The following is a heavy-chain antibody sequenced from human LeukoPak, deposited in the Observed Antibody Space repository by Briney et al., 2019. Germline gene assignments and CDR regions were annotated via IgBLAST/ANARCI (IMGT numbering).Heavy chain of an antibody. CDR1: GGSISSGGYS. V-gene: IGHV4-30-2*01. CDR2: IYHSGST. D-gene: IGHD4/OR15-4a*01. J-gene: IGHJ5*02. CDR3: ARLTAVSWFDP. Sequence: PSQTLSLTCAVSGGSISSGGYSWSWIRQPPGTGLEWIGYIYHSGSTYYNPSPKSRVTISVDRSKNQFSLKLSSVTAADTAVYYCARLTAVSWFDPWGQGTLVTVSS.